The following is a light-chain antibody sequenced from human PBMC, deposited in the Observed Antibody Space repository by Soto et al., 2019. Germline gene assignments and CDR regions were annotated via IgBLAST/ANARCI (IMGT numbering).Light chain of an antibody. CDR1: QSISNH. V-gene: IGKV1-17*01. Sequence: DIQMSQSPPSLSVSVGDRVTITCQASQSISNHLNWYQQKPGKAPKLLIFAASSLQSGVPSRFSGSGSGTEFTLTISSLQPEDFATYYCQQLNIYPLTFGGGTKVDIK. J-gene: IGKJ4*01. CDR3: QQLNIYPLT. CDR2: AAS.